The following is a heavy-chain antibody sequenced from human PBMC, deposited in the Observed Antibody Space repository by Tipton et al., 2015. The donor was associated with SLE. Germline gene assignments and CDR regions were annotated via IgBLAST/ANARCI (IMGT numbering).Heavy chain of an antibody. CDR2: IDDSGDS. Sequence: TLSLTCTVSGASISSGEYSWNWIRQPPGKGLEWIGYIDDSGDSFFNPALKSRLTMSIDTPKTQFSLNLRSVTAADTAMYYCARASTGYSSSWYGYWYFDLWGRGTLVTVSS. J-gene: IGHJ2*01. CDR1: GASISSGEYS. D-gene: IGHD6-13*01. CDR3: ARASTGYSSSWYGYWYFDL. V-gene: IGHV4-30-4*01.